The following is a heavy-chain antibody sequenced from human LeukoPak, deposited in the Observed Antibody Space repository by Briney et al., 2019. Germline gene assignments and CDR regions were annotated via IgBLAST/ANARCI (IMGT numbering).Heavy chain of an antibody. J-gene: IGHJ6*02. CDR1: GFTFSSYG. V-gene: IGHV3-33*01. CDR2: IWYDGSNK. CDR3: ARDASYYYGMDA. Sequence: GGSLRLSCAASGFTFSSYGMHWVRQAPGKGLEWVAVIWYDGSNKYYADSVKGRFTISRDNSKNTLYLQMNSLRAEDTAVYYCARDASYYYGMDAWGQGTTVTVSS.